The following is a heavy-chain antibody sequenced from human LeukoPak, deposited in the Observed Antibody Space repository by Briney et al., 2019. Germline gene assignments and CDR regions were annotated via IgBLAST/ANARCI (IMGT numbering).Heavy chain of an antibody. D-gene: IGHD2-15*01. Sequence: VSVKVSCKASGYSFHDFGMSWVRQAPGQGLEWMGWISTEIGNTNYAQRLQGRVTMTRDTSTSTVYMELTSLTSDDTAVYYCERDRYGYCGGGSCFLFDYWGQGTLVTVSS. CDR3: ERDRYGYCGGGSCFLFDY. CDR2: ISTEIGNT. CDR1: GYSFHDFG. V-gene: IGHV1-18*04. J-gene: IGHJ4*02.